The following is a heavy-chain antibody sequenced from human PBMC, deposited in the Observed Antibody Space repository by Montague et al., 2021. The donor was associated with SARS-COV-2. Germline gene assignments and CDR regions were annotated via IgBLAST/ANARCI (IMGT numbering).Heavy chain of an antibody. Sequence: SETLSLTCSVSGGSISTSNYYWGWIRQPPGKGLEWIGSVYYSGSTYYNPPLKSRVTVSVDTSKNQFSLKISSVIAADTAVYFCAGQSASSPFDHWGQGTLVTVSS. CDR2: VYYSGST. CDR1: GGSISTSNYY. V-gene: IGHV4-39*01. CDR3: AGQSASSPFDH. D-gene: IGHD6-13*01. J-gene: IGHJ4*02.